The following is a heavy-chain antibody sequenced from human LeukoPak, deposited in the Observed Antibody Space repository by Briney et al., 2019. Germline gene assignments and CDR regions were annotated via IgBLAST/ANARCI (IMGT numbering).Heavy chain of an antibody. V-gene: IGHV4-4*07. D-gene: IGHD3-22*01. J-gene: IGHJ4*02. CDR2: IYTSGST. Sequence: SETLSLTCTFSGGSISSYYWSWIRQSAGKGLEWIGRIYTSGSTNYNPSLKSRITISVDKSKNQFSLKLSSVTAADTAVYYCTRDFGSRDSSGYYSDWGQGTLVTVSS. CDR1: GGSISSYY. CDR3: TRDFGSRDSSGYYSD.